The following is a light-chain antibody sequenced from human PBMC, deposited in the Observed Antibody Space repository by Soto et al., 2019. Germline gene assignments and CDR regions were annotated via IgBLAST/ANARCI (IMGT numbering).Light chain of an antibody. J-gene: IGKJ4*02. CDR3: QQYGSSRT. Sequence: EIVLTQSPGTLSLSPGERATLSCRASQSVSSSSYLYWYQQKTGQAPMLLIYGASSRATGIPDMCSGSGSATDFPLTISILEPEDFAVYYCQQYGSSRTFGGGTKVEIK. CDR1: QSVSSSSY. CDR2: GAS. V-gene: IGKV3-20*01.